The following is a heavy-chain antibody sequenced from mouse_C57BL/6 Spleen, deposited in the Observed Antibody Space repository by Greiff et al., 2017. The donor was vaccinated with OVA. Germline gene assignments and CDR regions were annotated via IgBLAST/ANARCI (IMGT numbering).Heavy chain of an antibody. J-gene: IGHJ2*01. Sequence: EVQRVESEGGLVQPGSSMKLSCTASGFTFSDYYMAWVRQVPEKGLEWVANINYDGSSTYYLDSLKSRFIISRDNAKNILYLQMSSLKSEDTATYYCARGYYGAEFDYWGQGTTLTVSS. CDR2: INYDGSST. CDR3: ARGYYGAEFDY. D-gene: IGHD1-1*01. CDR1: GFTFSDYY. V-gene: IGHV5-16*01.